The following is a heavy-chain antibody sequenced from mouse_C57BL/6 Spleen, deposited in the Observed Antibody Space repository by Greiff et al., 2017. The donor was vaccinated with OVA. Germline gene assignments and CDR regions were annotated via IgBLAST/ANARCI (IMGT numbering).Heavy chain of an antibody. J-gene: IGHJ4*01. CDR1: GYTFTSYG. D-gene: IGHD2-5*01. CDR2: IYPRSGNT. V-gene: IGHV1-81*01. CDR3: ARWIYYSNAMDD. Sequence: VQLQQSGAELARPGASVKLSCKASGYTFTSYGISWVKQRTGQGLEWIGEIYPRSGNTYYNEKFKGKVTLTADKSSSTTYMELRSLTSEDSAVYFYARWIYYSNAMDDWGKGTSVTVAS.